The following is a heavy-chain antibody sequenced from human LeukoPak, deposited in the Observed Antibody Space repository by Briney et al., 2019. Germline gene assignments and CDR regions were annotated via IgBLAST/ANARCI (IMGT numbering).Heavy chain of an antibody. V-gene: IGHV1-46*01. CDR3: AREDSYDSSGYYYPSIDY. CDR2: INPSGGST. D-gene: IGHD3-22*01. J-gene: IGHJ4*02. CDR1: GYTFTSYY. Sequence: EASVNVSCTASGYTFTSYYMHWVRQAPGQGLEWMGIINPSGGSTSYAQKFQGRVTMTRDTSTSTVYMELSSLRSEDTAVYYCAREDSYDSSGYYYPSIDYWGQGTLVTVSS.